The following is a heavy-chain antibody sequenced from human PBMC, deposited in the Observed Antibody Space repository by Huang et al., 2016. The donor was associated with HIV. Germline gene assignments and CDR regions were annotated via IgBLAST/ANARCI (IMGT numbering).Heavy chain of an antibody. Sequence: EVELVESGGGLVKPGGSLRLSCAASGFAFSSYGRNWVRQGRGKGREWVAFIGSDSSYIYYADSVKGRVTISRDNAKSSIYLQLDSLRAEDTAVYYCAYQQWLVGGLNHWGQGTLVVVSS. CDR2: IGSDSSYI. V-gene: IGHV3-21*02. CDR3: AYQQWLVGGLNH. J-gene: IGHJ5*02. D-gene: IGHD6-19*01. CDR1: GFAFSSYG.